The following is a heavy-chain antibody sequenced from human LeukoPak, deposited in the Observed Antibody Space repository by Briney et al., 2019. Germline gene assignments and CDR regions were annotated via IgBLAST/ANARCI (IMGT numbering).Heavy chain of an antibody. CDR2: INHSGST. D-gene: IGHD1-7*01. Sequence: SETLSLTCAVYGGSFSGYYWSRIRQPPGKGLEWIGEINHSGSTNYNPSLKSRVTRSVDTSKNQFSLKLSSVTAADTAVYYCARFEWNYVSFDYWGQGTLVTVSS. CDR3: ARFEWNYVSFDY. V-gene: IGHV4-34*01. CDR1: GGSFSGYY. J-gene: IGHJ4*02.